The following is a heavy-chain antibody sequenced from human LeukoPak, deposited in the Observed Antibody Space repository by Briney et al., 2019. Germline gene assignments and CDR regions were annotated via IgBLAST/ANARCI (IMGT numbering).Heavy chain of an antibody. CDR2: INPNSGGT. Sequence: GASVKVSCKASGYTFTGYYMHWVRQAPGQGLEWMGWINPNSGGTNYAQKFQGRATMTRDTSISTAYMALSRLRSDDTAVYYCARLYSSGWALDYWGQGTLVTVSS. V-gene: IGHV1-2*02. CDR3: ARLYSSGWALDY. J-gene: IGHJ4*02. D-gene: IGHD6-19*01. CDR1: GYTFTGYY.